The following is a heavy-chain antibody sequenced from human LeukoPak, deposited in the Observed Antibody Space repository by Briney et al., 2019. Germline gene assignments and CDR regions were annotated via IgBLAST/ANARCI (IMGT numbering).Heavy chain of an antibody. CDR3: AKDISDYHYYMDV. CDR2: ISWNSGSI. CDR1: GFTFDDYA. V-gene: IGHV3-9*01. J-gene: IGHJ6*03. Sequence: GGSLRLSCAASGFTFDDYAMHWVRRAPGKGLEWVSGISWNSGSIGYADSVKGRFTISRDNAKNSLYLQMNSLRAEDTALYYCAKDISDYHYYMDVWGKGTTVTVSS.